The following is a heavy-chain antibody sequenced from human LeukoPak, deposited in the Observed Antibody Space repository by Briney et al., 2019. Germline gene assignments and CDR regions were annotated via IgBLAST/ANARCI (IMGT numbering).Heavy chain of an antibody. Sequence: ETLSLTYIVSSGSISNHYWSWIRQPPGKGLEWIGYIYDSWNTNYNPSLKSRVTISIDTSKNQLSLNRNSGTAADTAVYYCERHQIGYGLDYWGEGTLGTVSS. J-gene: IGHJ4*02. V-gene: IGHV4-59*11. CDR2: IYDSWNT. D-gene: IGHD5-18*01. CDR1: SGSISNHY. CDR3: ERHQIGYGLDY.